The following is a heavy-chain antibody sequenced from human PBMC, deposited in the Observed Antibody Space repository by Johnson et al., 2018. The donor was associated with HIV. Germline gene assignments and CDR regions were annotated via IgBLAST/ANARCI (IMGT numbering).Heavy chain of an antibody. CDR2: ISYDGSNK. D-gene: IGHD6-13*01. V-gene: IGHV3-30-3*01. CDR1: GFTFSRFA. J-gene: IGHJ3*02. CDR3: ARDNSRSWFDYDAFDI. Sequence: QEQLVESGGGVVQPGRSLRLSCAASGFTFSRFAIHWVRQAPGKGLEWVAVISYDGSNKYYTDSVKGRFTISRDNSKNTLCLQMNSLRAEDTAVYYCARDNSRSWFDYDAFDIWGQGTMVTVSS.